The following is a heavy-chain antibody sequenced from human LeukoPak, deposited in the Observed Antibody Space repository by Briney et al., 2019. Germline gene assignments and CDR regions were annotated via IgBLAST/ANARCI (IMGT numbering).Heavy chain of an antibody. J-gene: IGHJ3*02. V-gene: IGHV4-30-4*08. D-gene: IGHD2-2*01. CDR2: IYYSGST. CDR3: AREKDIVVVPAADGYDAFDI. CDR1: GGSISSGDYY. Sequence: SQTLSLTCTVSGGSISSGDYYGSWIRQPPGKGLEWLGYIYYSGSTYYNPSLKSRVTISVDTSKNQFSLKLSSVTAADTAVYYCAREKDIVVVPAADGYDAFDIWGQGTMVTASS.